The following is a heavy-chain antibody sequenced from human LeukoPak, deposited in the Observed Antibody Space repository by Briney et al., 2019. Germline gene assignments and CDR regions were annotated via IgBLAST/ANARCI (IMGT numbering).Heavy chain of an antibody. V-gene: IGHV4-4*07. CDR3: ARGGDSSSWSVDH. J-gene: IGHJ4*02. CDR2: IYTSGSA. Sequence: PSETLSLTCTVSGDSISVYYWTWIRQPAGKGLEWIGRIYTSGSANYNPSLKSRVTMSVDTSKNQFSLRLTSVTAADTAVYYCARGGDSSSWSVDHWGRGTLVTVSS. CDR1: GDSISVYY. D-gene: IGHD6-13*01.